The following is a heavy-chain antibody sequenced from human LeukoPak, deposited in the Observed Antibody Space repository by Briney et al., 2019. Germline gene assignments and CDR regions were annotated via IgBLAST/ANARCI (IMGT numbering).Heavy chain of an antibody. Sequence: GGSLRLSCAASGFTVNSNYMSWVRQAPGKGMKWVSVIYSGGSTYYADSVKGRFTISRDNSKNTLYLHMNSLRAEDTAVYYCASGGRWLQSPAFDIWGQGTMVTVSS. V-gene: IGHV3-53*01. CDR3: ASGGRWLQSPAFDI. CDR2: IYSGGST. J-gene: IGHJ3*02. D-gene: IGHD5-24*01. CDR1: GFTVNSNY.